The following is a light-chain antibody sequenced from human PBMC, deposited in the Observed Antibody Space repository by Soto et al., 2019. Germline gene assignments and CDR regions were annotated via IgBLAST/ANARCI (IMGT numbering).Light chain of an antibody. CDR1: QSVRNS. Sequence: EIVLTQSPATLSLSPGERATLSCRASQSVRNSLAWYQQKPGQAPRLLIYDASNRATGIPARFSGSGSGTEFTLTISSLQSEDFAVYYCQQYNNWPYTFGQGTKLEIK. J-gene: IGKJ2*01. CDR2: DAS. V-gene: IGKV3-11*01. CDR3: QQYNNWPYT.